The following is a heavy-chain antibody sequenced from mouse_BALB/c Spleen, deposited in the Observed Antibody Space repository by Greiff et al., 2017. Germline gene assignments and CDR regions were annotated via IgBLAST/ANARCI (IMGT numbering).Heavy chain of an antibody. Sequence: LQESGPELVKPGASVKISCKASGYTFTDYYINWVKQKPGQGLEWIGWIYPGSGNTKYNEKFKGKATLTVDTSSSTAYMQLSSLTSEDTAVYFCARMEGKAWFAYWGQGTLVTVSA. D-gene: IGHD2-1*01. J-gene: IGHJ3*01. CDR1: GYTFTDYY. CDR3: ARMEGKAWFAY. V-gene: IGHV1-84*02. CDR2: IYPGSGNT.